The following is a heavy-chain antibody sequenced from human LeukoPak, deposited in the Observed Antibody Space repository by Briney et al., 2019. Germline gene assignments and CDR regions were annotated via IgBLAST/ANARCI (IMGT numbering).Heavy chain of an antibody. CDR1: GFTFSDYW. CDR3: VRDVRGGHFDY. Sequence: GGSLRLSCAASGFTFSDYWMAWVRQAPGKGLEWVADIKTDGSEKYYEDSVKGRFTISRDNAKNSLYLQMNSLRAEDTAVYYCVRDVRGGHFDYWGQGTLVTVSS. CDR2: IKTDGSEK. D-gene: IGHD2-15*01. J-gene: IGHJ4*02. V-gene: IGHV3-7*01.